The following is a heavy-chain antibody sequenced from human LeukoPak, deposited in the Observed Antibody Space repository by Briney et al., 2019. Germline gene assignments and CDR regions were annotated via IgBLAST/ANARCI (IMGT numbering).Heavy chain of an antibody. V-gene: IGHV4-38-2*02. CDR2: IYHSGST. Sequence: PSETLSLTCTVSGYSISSGYYWGWIRQPPGKGLEWIGSIYHSGSTYYNPSLKSRVTISVDTSKNQFSLKLSSVTAADTAVYYCARDGADWSYYYYYMDVWGKGTTVTVSS. D-gene: IGHD3-3*01. J-gene: IGHJ6*03. CDR3: ARDGADWSYYYYYMDV. CDR1: GYSISSGYY.